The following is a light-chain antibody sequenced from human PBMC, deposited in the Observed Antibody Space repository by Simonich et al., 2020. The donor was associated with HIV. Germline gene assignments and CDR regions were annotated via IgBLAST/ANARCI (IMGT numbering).Light chain of an antibody. CDR1: QSVLYSSNNKNY. J-gene: IGKJ1*01. CDR3: QQYLGTPRT. Sequence: DIVMTPSPDSLAVSLGERATINCKSSQSVLYSSNNKNYLALYQQKPGQPPKLVLHWASTRESGVPDRFSGSGSGTDFTLTISSLQAEDVAVYYCQQYLGTPRTFGQGTKVEIK. V-gene: IGKV4-1*01. CDR2: WAS.